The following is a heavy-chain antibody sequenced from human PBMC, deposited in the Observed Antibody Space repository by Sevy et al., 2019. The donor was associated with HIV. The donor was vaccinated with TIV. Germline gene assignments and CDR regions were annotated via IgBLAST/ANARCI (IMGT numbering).Heavy chain of an antibody. CDR1: GFTFSTYG. CDR3: AKDTVSMDGLCDF. J-gene: IGHJ4*02. D-gene: IGHD3-10*01. V-gene: IGHV3-23*01. CDR2: ISGSDGGT. Sequence: GGSLRLSCEVSGFTFSTYGMSWVRQAPGKGLEWVSMISGSDGGTYYADSVKGRFTISRDTSNNTLYLQMNSLRVEDTAVHYCAKDTVSMDGLCDFWGQGTLVTVSS.